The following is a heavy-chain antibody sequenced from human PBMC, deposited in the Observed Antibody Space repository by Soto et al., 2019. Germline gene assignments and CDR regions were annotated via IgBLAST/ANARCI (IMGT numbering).Heavy chain of an antibody. D-gene: IGHD3-16*02. V-gene: IGHV3-30*18. CDR3: TKDIVSRVPDY. J-gene: IGHJ4*02. Sequence: QVQLVESGGGVVQPGRSLRLSCAASGFTFSSYGMHWVRQSPGKGLEWVVGISYDGSKKYYADSAKGRFTISRDNSKNTLFLQMDSLRAEDTAVYYCTKDIVSRVPDYWGQGTLVTVSS. CDR1: GFTFSSYG. CDR2: ISYDGSKK.